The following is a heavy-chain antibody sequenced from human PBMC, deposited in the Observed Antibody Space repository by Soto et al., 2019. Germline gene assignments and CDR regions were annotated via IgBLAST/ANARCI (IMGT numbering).Heavy chain of an antibody. D-gene: IGHD2-15*01. J-gene: IGHJ4*02. CDR2: ISNDGTYR. CDR1: GLTFSGHA. CDR3: GRDVAVVGTRATIDY. V-gene: IGHV3-30-3*01. Sequence: QVKLVESGGGVVHPGTYRRLSCAASGLTFSGHAMHWVRQDPGKGLDWGAAISNDGTYRVYADTVKGRFTMYRDNSQKTVHLQIDSLKVKDTAVYNCGRDVAVVGTRATIDYRGQGTQVSVSS.